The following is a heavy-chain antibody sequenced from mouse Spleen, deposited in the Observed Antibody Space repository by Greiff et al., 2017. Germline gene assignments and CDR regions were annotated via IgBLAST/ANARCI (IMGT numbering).Heavy chain of an antibody. CDR2: IYPRSGNT. CDR1: GYTFTSYG. J-gene: IGHJ4*01. Sequence: QVQLKQSGAELARPGASVKLSCKASGYTFTSYGISWVKQRTGQGLEWIGEIYPRSGNTYYNEKFKGKATLTADKSSSTAYMELRSLTSEDSAVYFCARLSEPYYYAMDYWGQGTSVTVSS. V-gene: IGHV1-81*01. CDR3: ARLSEPYYYAMDY.